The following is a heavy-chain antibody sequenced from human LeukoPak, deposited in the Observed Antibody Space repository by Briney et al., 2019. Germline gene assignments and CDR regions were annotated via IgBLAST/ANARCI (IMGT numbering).Heavy chain of an antibody. V-gene: IGHV3-30*18. D-gene: IGHD2-15*01. Sequence: GGSLRLSCAASGFTFSSYGMHWVRQAPGKGLEWVAVISYDGSNKYYADSVKGRFTISRDNFKNTLYLQMNSLRAEDTAVYYCANGYCSGGSCLDYWGQGTLVTVSS. CDR1: GFTFSSYG. CDR3: ANGYCSGGSCLDY. CDR2: ISYDGSNK. J-gene: IGHJ4*02.